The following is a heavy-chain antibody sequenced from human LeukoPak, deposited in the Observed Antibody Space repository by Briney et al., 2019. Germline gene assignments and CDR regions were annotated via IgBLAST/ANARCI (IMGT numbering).Heavy chain of an antibody. J-gene: IGHJ4*02. CDR2: IYYSGST. CDR1: GGSISSYY. Sequence: KPSETLSLTCTVSGGSISSYYWSWIRQPPGKGLEWIGYIYYSGSTNYNPSLKSRVTISVDTSKNQFSLKLSSVTAADTAVYYCARFDSSGWYGYWGQGTLVTVSS. D-gene: IGHD6-19*01. CDR3: ARFDSSGWYGY. V-gene: IGHV4-59*01.